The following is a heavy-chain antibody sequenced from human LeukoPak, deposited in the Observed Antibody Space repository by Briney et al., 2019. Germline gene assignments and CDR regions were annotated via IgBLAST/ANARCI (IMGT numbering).Heavy chain of an antibody. J-gene: IGHJ4*02. CDR1: GFTFSSYA. D-gene: IGHD4-23*01. CDR3: AASNSRSPGGY. V-gene: IGHV3-23*01. CDR2: ISGSGGST. Sequence: GGSLRLSCAASGFTFSSYAMSWVRQAPGKWLEWVSAISGSGGSTNYADSVKGRFTISRDNSKNTLYLQMNSLRAEDTAVYYCAASNSRSPGGYWGRGTVVTVSS.